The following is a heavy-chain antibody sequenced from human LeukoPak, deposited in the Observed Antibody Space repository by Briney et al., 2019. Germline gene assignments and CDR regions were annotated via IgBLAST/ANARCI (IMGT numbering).Heavy chain of an antibody. V-gene: IGHV3-23*01. CDR2: ISGSGAST. J-gene: IGHJ2*01. CDR1: GFTFSTNA. D-gene: IGHD1-26*01. CDR3: AKDRTVGASYWYFDL. Sequence: GGPLRLSCLTSGFTFSTNAMSWVRQAPGKGLEWISGISGSGASTYYADSVTGRFTISRDNSRNTLYLHMNTLRAEDTAIYYCAKDRTVGASYWYFDLWGRGTLVTVSS.